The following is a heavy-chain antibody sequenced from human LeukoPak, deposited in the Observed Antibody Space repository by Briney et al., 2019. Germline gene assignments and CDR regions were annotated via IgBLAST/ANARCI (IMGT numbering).Heavy chain of an antibody. D-gene: IGHD3-10*01. CDR1: GFTFSSYA. J-gene: IGHJ4*02. V-gene: IGHV3-30*04. CDR2: ISYDGSNK. Sequence: GGSLRLSCAASGFTFSSYAMHWVRQAPGKGLEWVAVISYDGSNKYYADSVKGRLTISRDNSKNTLYLQMNSLRADDTAVYYCAREWSGFGELPDNWGQGTLVTVS. CDR3: AREWSGFGELPDN.